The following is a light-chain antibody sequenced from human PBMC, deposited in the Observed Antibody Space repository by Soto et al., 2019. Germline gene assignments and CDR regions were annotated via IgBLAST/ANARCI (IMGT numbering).Light chain of an antibody. CDR3: QQYNNWPPA. Sequence: ETVMTQSPATLSVSPGERGTLSCRASQSVSNSLAWYQQKPGQAPRLLIYGASTRATGVPARFSGSGSGTEFTLTISSLQSEDFAVYHCQQYNNWPPAFGQGTKVEIK. CDR2: GAS. CDR1: QSVSNS. J-gene: IGKJ1*01. V-gene: IGKV3-15*01.